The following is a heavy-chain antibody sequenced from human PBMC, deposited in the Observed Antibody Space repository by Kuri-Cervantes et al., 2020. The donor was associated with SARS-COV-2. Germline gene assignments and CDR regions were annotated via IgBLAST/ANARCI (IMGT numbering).Heavy chain of an antibody. D-gene: IGHD2-2*01. CDR1: GFTFSSYS. CDR2: ISSSSSYI. V-gene: IGHV3-21*01. J-gene: IGHJ5*02. CDR3: ARANVVVPAAMGFDP. Sequence: GGSLRLSCAASGFTFSSYSMNWVRQAPGKGLEWVSSISSSSSYIYYPDSVKGRFTISRDNAKNSLYLQMNSLRAEDTAVYYCARANVVVPAAMGFDPWGQGTLVTVSS.